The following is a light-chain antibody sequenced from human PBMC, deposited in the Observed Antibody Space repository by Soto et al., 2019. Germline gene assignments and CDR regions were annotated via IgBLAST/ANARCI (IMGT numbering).Light chain of an antibody. Sequence: EIVLTQSPATLSLSPGEIATLSCRASQSVGGFLAWYQQKSGQAPRLLIYDTSKRATGIPARFSGRGSGTDFTLTISSLEPEDFAIYHCQHRSNWPPMYTFGQGTKLEIK. CDR2: DTS. J-gene: IGKJ2*01. CDR3: QHRSNWPPMYT. V-gene: IGKV3-11*01. CDR1: QSVGGF.